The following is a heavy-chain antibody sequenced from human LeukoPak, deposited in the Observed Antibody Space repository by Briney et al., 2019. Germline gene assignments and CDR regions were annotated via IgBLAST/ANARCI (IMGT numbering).Heavy chain of an antibody. CDR3: SRLEDTSPIEVALDI. J-gene: IGHJ3*02. CDR1: GFTFSGSV. Sequence: GGSLKLSCAASGFTFSGSVMHWVRQAAGKGLEWVGRIRSKRNNYATAYAASVKGRFTISRDDSKNTVYLRMDSLKTEDTALYYCSRLEDTSPIEVALDIWGQGTVVTVSS. D-gene: IGHD2-2*01. CDR2: IRSKRNNYAT. V-gene: IGHV3-73*01.